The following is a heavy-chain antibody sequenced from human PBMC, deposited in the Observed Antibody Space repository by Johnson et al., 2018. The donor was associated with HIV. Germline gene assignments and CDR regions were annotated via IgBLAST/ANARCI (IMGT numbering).Heavy chain of an antibody. Sequence: QEQLVESGGGLVKPGGSLRLSCAASGFTFSDYYMTWIRQAPGKGLEWVSYISSSGSTIYYADSVKGRFTISRDNSKNPLYLQMNSLRTEDTAMYYCAKGHSSGYPKDAFDIWGRGTIVTVSS. V-gene: IGHV3-11*04. CDR2: ISSSGSTI. D-gene: IGHD3-22*01. J-gene: IGHJ3*02. CDR3: AKGHSSGYPKDAFDI. CDR1: GFTFSDYY.